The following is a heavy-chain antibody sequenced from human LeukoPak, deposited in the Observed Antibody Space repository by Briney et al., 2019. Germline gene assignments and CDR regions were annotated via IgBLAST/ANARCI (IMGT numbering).Heavy chain of an antibody. V-gene: IGHV3-48*01. J-gene: IGHJ3*02. CDR1: GFTFSSYS. CDR3: ARDMGGVYCGGDCSGAFDI. Sequence: GGSLRLSCAASGFTFSSYSMNWVRQAPGKGLGWVSYISSSSSTIYYADSVKGRFTISRDNAKNSLYLQMNSLRAEDTAVYYCARDMGGVYCGGDCSGAFDIWGQGTMVTVSS. D-gene: IGHD2-21*01. CDR2: ISSSSSTI.